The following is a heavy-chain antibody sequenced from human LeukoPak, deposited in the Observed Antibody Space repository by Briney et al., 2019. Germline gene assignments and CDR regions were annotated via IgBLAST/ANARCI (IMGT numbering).Heavy chain of an antibody. CDR3: ARDLRSNSWYLELDAFDI. CDR2: ISSSSSYI. Sequence: GGSLRLSCAASGFTFSSYSMNWVRQAPGKGLEWVSSISSSSSYIYYADSVKGRFTISRDNAKNSLYLQMNSLRAEDMAVYYCARDLRSNSWYLELDAFDIWGQGTMVTVSS. D-gene: IGHD6-13*01. V-gene: IGHV3-21*01. J-gene: IGHJ3*02. CDR1: GFTFSSYS.